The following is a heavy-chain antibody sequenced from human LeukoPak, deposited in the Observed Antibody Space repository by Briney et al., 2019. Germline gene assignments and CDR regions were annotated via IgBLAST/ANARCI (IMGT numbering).Heavy chain of an antibody. Sequence: PSETLSLTCTVSGGSISSYYWSWIRQPPGKGLEWIGYIYYSGSTNYNPSLKSRVTISVDTSKNQFSLKLSSVTAADTAVYYCARGNIAAPGYYYGMDVWGQGTTVTVSS. CDR1: GGSISSYY. CDR2: IYYSGST. CDR3: ARGNIAAPGYYYGMDV. J-gene: IGHJ6*02. V-gene: IGHV4-59*12. D-gene: IGHD6-6*01.